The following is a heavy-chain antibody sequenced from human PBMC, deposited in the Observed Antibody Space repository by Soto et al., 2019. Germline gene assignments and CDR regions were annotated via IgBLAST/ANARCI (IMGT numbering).Heavy chain of an antibody. J-gene: IGHJ4*02. D-gene: IGHD2-2*01. CDR1: GYTFTGYY. V-gene: IGHV1-2*02. CDR3: ARSPYCSSTSCYSPYFDY. CDR2: INPNSGGT. Sequence: ASVKVSCKASGYTFTGYYMHWVRQAPGQGLEWMGWINPNSGGTNYAQKFQGRVTMTRDTSISTAYMELSRLRSDDTAVYYCARSPYCSSTSCYSPYFDYWGQGTLATVSS.